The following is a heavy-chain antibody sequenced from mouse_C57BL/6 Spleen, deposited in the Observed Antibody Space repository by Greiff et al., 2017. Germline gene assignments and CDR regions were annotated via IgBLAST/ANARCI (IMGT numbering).Heavy chain of an antibody. D-gene: IGHD2-1*01. Sequence: VKLQQPGAELVKPGASVKMSCKASGYTFPSYWITWVKQRPGQGLEWIGDIYPGSGSTNYNEKFKSKATLTVDTSSSTAYMQLSSLTSEDSAVYYCAREYGNFFAYWGQGTLVTVSA. CDR1: GYTFPSYW. CDR3: AREYGNFFAY. V-gene: IGHV1-55*01. CDR2: IYPGSGST. J-gene: IGHJ3*01.